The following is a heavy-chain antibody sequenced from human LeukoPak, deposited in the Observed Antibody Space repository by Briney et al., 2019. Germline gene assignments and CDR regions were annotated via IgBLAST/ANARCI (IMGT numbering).Heavy chain of an antibody. D-gene: IGHD3-22*01. CDR3: AKDASSYYDSSGTDY. CDR1: GFTFSSYV. CDR2: ISGSGGST. V-gene: IGHV3-23*01. J-gene: IGHJ4*02. Sequence: PGGSLRLSCAASGFTFSSYVMSWVRQAPGKGLEWVSAISGSGGSTYYADSVKGRFTISRDNSKNTLYLQMNSLRAEDTAVYYCAKDASSYYDSSGTDYWGQGTLVTVSS.